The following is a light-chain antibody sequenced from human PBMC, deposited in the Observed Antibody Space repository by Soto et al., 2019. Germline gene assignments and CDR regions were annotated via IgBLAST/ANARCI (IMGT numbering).Light chain of an antibody. Sequence: QPVLNQPPSGYGSHGQSVSISCTGSSSDVGSHNRVSWYQQPPGTAPKLMIYDVSNRPSGVPDRFSGSKSGNTASLTISGLQAEDEADYYCSSYTSSSTYVFGTGTKFTVL. CDR2: DVS. J-gene: IGLJ1*01. V-gene: IGLV2-18*02. CDR3: SSYTSSSTYV. CDR1: SSDVGSHNR.